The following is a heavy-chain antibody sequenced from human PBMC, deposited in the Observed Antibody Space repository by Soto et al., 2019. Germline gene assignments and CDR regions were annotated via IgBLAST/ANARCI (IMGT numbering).Heavy chain of an antibody. CDR2: IIPIFGTA. D-gene: IGHD3-9*01. CDR3: ARVYYDILAGYHFWYFDL. CDR1: GGTFSSYA. V-gene: IGHV1-69*13. Sequence: SVKVSCTASGGTFSSYAISWVRQAPGQGLEWMGGIIPIFGTANYAQKFQGRVTITADESTSTAYMELSSLRSEDTAVYYCARVYYDILAGYHFWYFDLWGRGTLVTVSS. J-gene: IGHJ2*01.